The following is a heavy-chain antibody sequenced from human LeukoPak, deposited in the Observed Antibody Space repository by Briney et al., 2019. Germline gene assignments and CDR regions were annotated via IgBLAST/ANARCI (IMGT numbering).Heavy chain of an antibody. J-gene: IGHJ2*01. V-gene: IGHV3-23*01. CDR1: GFTFSTYA. D-gene: IGHD6-19*01. CDR2: ISDSGANT. CDR3: AKSMTLQWRGFFDL. Sequence: GGSLRLSCAASGFTFSTYAMSWVRQAPGKGLEWVSTISDSGANTYYADSVRGRFTISKDDSKNTLYLQKNSLRADDTAIYYCAKSMTLQWRGFFDLWGRGTHVTVSS.